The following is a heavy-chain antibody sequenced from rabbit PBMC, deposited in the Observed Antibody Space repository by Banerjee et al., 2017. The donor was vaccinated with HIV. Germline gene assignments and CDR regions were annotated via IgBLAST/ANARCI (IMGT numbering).Heavy chain of an antibody. J-gene: IGHJ4*01. CDR1: GFSFSNKYV. Sequence: QELLVESGGGLVTLGGFMTLTCKASGFSFSNKYVMCWVRQAPGKGLEWIACINTSSGNTVYASWAKGRFTISKTSSTTVTLQMTSLTAADTATYFCAREGAGYAGYFNLWGPGTLVTVS. CDR3: AREGAGYAGYFNL. CDR2: INTSSGNT. V-gene: IGHV1S45*01. D-gene: IGHD4-2*01.